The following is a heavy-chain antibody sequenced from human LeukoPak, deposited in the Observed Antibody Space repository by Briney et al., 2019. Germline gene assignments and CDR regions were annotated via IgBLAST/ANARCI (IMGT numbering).Heavy chain of an antibody. J-gene: IGHJ4*02. CDR1: GFTFGDYA. CDR2: IRSKAYGGTT. V-gene: IGHV3-49*04. Sequence: GGSLRLSCTPSGFTFGDYAISWVRQAPAKGVEWVGFIRSKAYGGTTEYAASVKGRFTISRDDSKSIAYLQTNSLKTEDTAVYYCTRDLLASSGLYYFDYWGQGTLVTVSS. D-gene: IGHD6-19*01. CDR3: TRDLLASSGLYYFDY.